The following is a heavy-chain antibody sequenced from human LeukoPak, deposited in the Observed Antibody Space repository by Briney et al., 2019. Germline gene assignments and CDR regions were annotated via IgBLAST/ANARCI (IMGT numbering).Heavy chain of an antibody. V-gene: IGHV1-8*01. CDR1: GDTFTSYD. D-gene: IGHD4-17*01. Sequence: SEKVSCKASGDTFTSYDINWVRQATGQGLEWMGWMNPNSGNTGYAQKFQGRVTMTRNTSISTAYMELSSLRSEDTAVYYCARGDGDKRYYYYYYMGVWAKGPRPPSP. CDR2: MNPNSGNT. J-gene: IGHJ6*03. CDR3: ARGDGDKRYYYYYYMGV.